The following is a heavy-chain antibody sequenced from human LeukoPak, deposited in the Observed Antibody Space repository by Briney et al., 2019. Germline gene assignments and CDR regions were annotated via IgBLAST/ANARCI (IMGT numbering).Heavy chain of an antibody. V-gene: IGHV3-23*01. D-gene: IGHD6-6*01. Sequence: PGGSLRLSCAASGFTFSSYAMSWVGQAPGKGLEWVSAMSYSGSSTYYADSVKGRFTISRDNSKNTLYLQMNSLRAEDTAVYYCAKDRSSSFSGFLEYWGQGTLVTVSS. CDR2: MSYSGSST. CDR3: AKDRSSSFSGFLEY. J-gene: IGHJ4*02. CDR1: GFTFSSYA.